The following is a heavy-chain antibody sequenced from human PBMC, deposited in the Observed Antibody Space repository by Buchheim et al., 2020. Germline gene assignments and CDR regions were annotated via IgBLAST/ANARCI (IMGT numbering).Heavy chain of an antibody. J-gene: IGHJ4*02. CDR3: ARENDYNALDS. CDR1: GLSLRNVGVS. CDR2: IDWDDYK. D-gene: IGHD5-24*01. Sequence: QVSLRESGPAHVRTTETLTLTCTVSGLSLRNVGVSVSWIRRPPGKPLQWLARIDWDDYKYYNTSLQARLTVSKRPSKKQVVLTSTNVDPADTATYYCARENDYNALDSWGQGTL. V-gene: IGHV2-70*15.